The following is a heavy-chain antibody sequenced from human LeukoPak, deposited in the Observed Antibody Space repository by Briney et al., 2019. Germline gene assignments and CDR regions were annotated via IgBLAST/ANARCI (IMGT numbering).Heavy chain of an antibody. Sequence: PGGSLRLSCAASGFTVSSNYMSWVRQAPGKGLEWVSGIKWDGGRTGYADSVKGRFTIYRDNAKNSVYLQMNSLRAKDTALYYCARGSGSSWYFYFDYWGQGTLVTVSS. CDR3: ARGSGSSWYFYFDY. CDR1: GFTVSSNY. V-gene: IGHV3-20*04. CDR2: IKWDGGRT. J-gene: IGHJ4*02. D-gene: IGHD6-13*01.